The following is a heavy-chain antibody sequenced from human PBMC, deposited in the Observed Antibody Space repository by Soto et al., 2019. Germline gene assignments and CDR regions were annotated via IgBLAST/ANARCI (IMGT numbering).Heavy chain of an antibody. Sequence: SGPTLVNPTQTLTLTCTFSGFSLSTSGMCVSWIRQPPGKALEWLALIDWDDDKYYSTSLKTRLTISKDTSKNQVVLTMTNMDPVDTATYYCARIAAAHYYYYGMDVWGQGTTVTVS. V-gene: IGHV2-70*01. CDR2: IDWDDDK. CDR1: GFSLSTSGMC. CDR3: ARIAAAHYYYYGMDV. J-gene: IGHJ6*02. D-gene: IGHD6-13*01.